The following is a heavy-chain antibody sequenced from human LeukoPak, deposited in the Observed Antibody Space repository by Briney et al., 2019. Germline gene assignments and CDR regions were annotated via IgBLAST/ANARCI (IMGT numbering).Heavy chain of an antibody. CDR1: GYTFTGHY. J-gene: IGHJ4*02. D-gene: IGHD6-13*01. Sequence: ASVWVSCKASGYTFTGHYMHWVRQAPGQGVEWMGIIDLSGGGTSYAQKFQGRVTMTRDTSTSTVYMDVSSLRSEDTAVYYCAGSSVERQQMARFDYWGQGTPVSPSS. CDR2: IDLSGGGT. CDR3: AGSSVERQQMARFDY. V-gene: IGHV1-46*01.